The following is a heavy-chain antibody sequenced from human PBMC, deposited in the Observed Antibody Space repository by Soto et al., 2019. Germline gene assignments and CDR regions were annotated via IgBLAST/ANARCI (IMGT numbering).Heavy chain of an antibody. CDR2: IIPIFGTA. J-gene: IGHJ4*02. Sequence: EASVKVSCKASGGTFSSYAISWVRQAPGQGLEWMGGIIPIFGTANYAQKFQGRVTITADKSTSTAYMELSSLRSEDTAVYYCARGPYHYYDSSGYYYGNFDYWGQGTLVTVSS. CDR1: GGTFSSYA. V-gene: IGHV1-69*06. CDR3: ARGPYHYYDSSGYYYGNFDY. D-gene: IGHD3-22*01.